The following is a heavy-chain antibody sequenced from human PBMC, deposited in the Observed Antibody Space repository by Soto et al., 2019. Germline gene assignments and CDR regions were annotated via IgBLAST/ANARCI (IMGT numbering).Heavy chain of an antibody. CDR2: ISYDGSNK. D-gene: IGHD5-18*01. Sequence: GGSLRLSCAASGFTFSSYGMHWVRQAPGKGLEWVAVISYDGSNKYYADSVKGRFTISRDNSKNTLYLQMNSLRAEDTAVYYCAKDENTAMVSKPYYYYYGMDVWGQGTTVTVSS. CDR3: AKDENTAMVSKPYYYYYGMDV. V-gene: IGHV3-30*18. CDR1: GFTFSSYG. J-gene: IGHJ6*02.